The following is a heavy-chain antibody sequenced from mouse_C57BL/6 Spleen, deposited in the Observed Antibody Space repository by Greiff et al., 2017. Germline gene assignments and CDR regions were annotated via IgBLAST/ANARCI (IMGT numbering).Heavy chain of an antibody. CDR2: IHPNSGST. D-gene: IGHD4-1*01. J-gene: IGHJ4*01. Sequence: QVQLQQPGAELVKPGASVKLSCKASGYTFTSYWMHWVEQRPGQGLEWIGMIHPNSGSTNYNEKFKSKATLTVDKSSSTAYMQLSSLTAEDSAVYYCARWSRTGTVAIDYWGQGTSVTVSS. CDR1: GYTFTSYW. CDR3: ARWSRTGTVAIDY. V-gene: IGHV1-64*01.